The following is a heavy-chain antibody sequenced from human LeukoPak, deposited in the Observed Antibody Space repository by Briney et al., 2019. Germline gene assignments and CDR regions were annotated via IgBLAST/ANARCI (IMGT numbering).Heavy chain of an antibody. CDR1: GGSLSSYY. CDR3: ASEMATINNWFDP. V-gene: IGHV4-59*08. D-gene: IGHD5-24*01. CDR2: IYYSGDT. Sequence: SETLSLTCTVSGGSLSSYYWSWIRQPPGKGLECIGYIYYSGDTNYNPSLKSRVTISVDTSKNQFSLKLSSVTAADTAVYYCASEMATINNWFDPWGQGTLVTVSS. J-gene: IGHJ5*02.